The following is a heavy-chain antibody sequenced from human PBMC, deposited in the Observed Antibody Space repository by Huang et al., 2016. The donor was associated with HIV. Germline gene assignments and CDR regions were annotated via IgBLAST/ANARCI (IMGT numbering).Heavy chain of an antibody. CDR3: ARQVGALSYYYYYYMDV. Sequence: QVQLVESGGGVVQPGRSLRLSCAASGFTFSSYAMHWVRQAPGKGLEWVAVISYDGSNKYYADSVKGRFTISRDNSKNTLYLEMNSLRADDTAVYHCARQVGALSYYYYYYMDVWGKGITVTVSS. J-gene: IGHJ6*03. V-gene: IGHV3-30-3*01. D-gene: IGHD1-26*01. CDR2: ISYDGSNK. CDR1: GFTFSSYA.